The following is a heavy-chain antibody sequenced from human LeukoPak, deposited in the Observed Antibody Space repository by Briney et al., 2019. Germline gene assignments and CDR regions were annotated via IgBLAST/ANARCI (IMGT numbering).Heavy chain of an antibody. CDR1: GYTFTSYD. CDR3: ARGGYCSSTSCYPDY. CDR2: INPNSGGT. Sequence: ASVKVSCKASGYTFTSYDINWVRQATGQGLEWMGWINPNSGGTNYAQKFQGRVTMTRDTSISTAYMELSRLRSDDTAVYYCARGGYCSSTSCYPDYWGQGTLVTVSS. J-gene: IGHJ4*02. D-gene: IGHD2-2*01. V-gene: IGHV1-2*02.